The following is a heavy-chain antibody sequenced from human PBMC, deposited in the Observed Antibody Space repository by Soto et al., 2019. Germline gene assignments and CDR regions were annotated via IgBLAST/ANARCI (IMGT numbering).Heavy chain of an antibody. J-gene: IGHJ4*02. CDR1: GFTFSNYV. Sequence: QVQLVESGGGVVQPGRSLRLSCAASGFTFSNYVMHWVRQAPGTGLEWVAIISYDGSNKYYADSVKGRFTISRDNSKSTLYLQMNSLRAEDTAVYFCANGGPTRIAALGTPDYWGQGTLVTVSS. CDR3: ANGGPTRIAALGTPDY. CDR2: ISYDGSNK. D-gene: IGHD6-13*01. V-gene: IGHV3-30*18.